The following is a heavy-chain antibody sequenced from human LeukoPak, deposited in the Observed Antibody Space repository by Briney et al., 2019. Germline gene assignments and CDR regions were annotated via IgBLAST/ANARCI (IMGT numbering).Heavy chain of an antibody. CDR2: INHRGST. CDR1: GGSFSGYY. CDR3: ASASGLNDAFDI. J-gene: IGHJ3*02. D-gene: IGHD6-19*01. V-gene: IGHV4-34*01. Sequence: PSETLSLTCAVYGGSFSGYYWSWIRQPPGKGLEWIGEINHRGSTNYNPSLKSRVTISVDTSKNQFSLKVKSVTAADTAVYYCASASGLNDAFDIWGQGTMVIVSS.